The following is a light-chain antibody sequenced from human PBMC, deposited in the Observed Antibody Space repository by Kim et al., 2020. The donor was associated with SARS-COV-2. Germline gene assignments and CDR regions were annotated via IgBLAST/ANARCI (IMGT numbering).Light chain of an antibody. CDR2: AAS. V-gene: IGKV1-39*01. CDR3: QQSYSTPYT. J-gene: IGKJ2*01. Sequence: SASVGDRVTITCRASQRISSYLNWYQQKPGKAPKLLIYAASSLQSGVPSRFSGSGSGTDFTLTISSLQPEEFATYYCQQSYSTPYTFGQGTKLEI. CDR1: QRISSY.